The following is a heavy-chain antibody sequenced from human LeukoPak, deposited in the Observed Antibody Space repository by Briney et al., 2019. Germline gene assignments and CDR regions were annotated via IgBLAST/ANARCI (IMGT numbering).Heavy chain of an antibody. CDR1: GFTFSSYS. V-gene: IGHV3-21*01. J-gene: IGHJ6*02. D-gene: IGHD6-6*01. CDR3: ARARDIAAPHDYYYYGMDV. Sequence: PGGSLRLSCAASGFTFSSYSMTWVRQAPGKGLEWVSSISRSSSYIYYADSVKGRFTISRDNAKNSLYPQMNSLRAEDTAVYYCARARDIAAPHDYYYYGMDVWGQGTTVTVSS. CDR2: ISRSSSYI.